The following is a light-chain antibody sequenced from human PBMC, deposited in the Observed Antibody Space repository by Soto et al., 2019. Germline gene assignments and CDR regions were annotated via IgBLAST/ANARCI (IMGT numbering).Light chain of an antibody. Sequence: EIVLTQSPCTLSSSPGEGATLSCRASQSVSNNYLAWYQQKPGQAPRFLMYDASTRATGIPDRFSGSGSGTDFTLTISRLESEDFAVYYCQQYGRTHLTFGGGTKVEIK. CDR2: DAS. V-gene: IGKV3-20*01. CDR1: QSVSNNY. CDR3: QQYGRTHLT. J-gene: IGKJ4*01.